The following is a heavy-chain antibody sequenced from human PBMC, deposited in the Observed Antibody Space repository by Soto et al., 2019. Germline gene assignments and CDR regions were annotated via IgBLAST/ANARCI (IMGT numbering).Heavy chain of an antibody. CDR1: GFSLSTSGVG. CDR2: IYWDDDK. D-gene: IGHD3-9*01. V-gene: IGHV2-5*02. CDR3: AHEYDILTGFDY. Sequence: QITLKESGPTLVKPTQTLTLTCTFSGFSLSTSGVGVGWIRQPPGKALEWLALIYWDDDKRYSPSLKSRLTITKDTSKNQVVFTMTNMDPVDTATYYCAHEYDILTGFDYWGQGTLVTVSS. J-gene: IGHJ4*02.